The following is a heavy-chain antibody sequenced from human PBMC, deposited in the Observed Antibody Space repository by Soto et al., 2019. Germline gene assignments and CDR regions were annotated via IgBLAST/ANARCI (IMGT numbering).Heavy chain of an antibody. D-gene: IGHD2-2*01. CDR3: ARDVRCCSSTSCPYYYYYGMDV. J-gene: IGHJ6*02. V-gene: IGHV4-61*01. Sequence: QVQLQESGPGLVKPSETLSLTCTVSGGSVSSGSYYWSWIRQPPGKGLEWIGYIYYSGSTNYNPSLKSRVTISVDTSKNQFSLKLSSVTAADTAVYYCARDVRCCSSTSCPYYYYYGMDVWGQGTTVTVSS. CDR1: GGSVSSGSYY. CDR2: IYYSGST.